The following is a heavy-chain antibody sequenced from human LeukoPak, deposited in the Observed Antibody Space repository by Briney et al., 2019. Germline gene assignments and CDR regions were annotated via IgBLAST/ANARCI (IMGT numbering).Heavy chain of an antibody. D-gene: IGHD5-24*01. CDR2: IYYSGST. CDR1: GGSISSYY. Sequence: SETLSLTCTVSGGSISSYYWSWIRQPPGKGLEWIGYIYYSGSTNYNPSLKSRVTISVDTSKNQFSLKLSSVTAADTAVYYCARAASLPMATPDFDYWGQGTLVTVSS. V-gene: IGHV4-59*01. CDR3: ARAASLPMATPDFDY. J-gene: IGHJ4*02.